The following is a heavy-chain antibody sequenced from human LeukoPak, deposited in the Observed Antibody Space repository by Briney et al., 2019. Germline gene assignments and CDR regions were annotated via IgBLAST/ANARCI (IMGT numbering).Heavy chain of an antibody. Sequence: GGSLRLSCAASGFTFSSYTMNWVRQAPGKGLEWVSCISSSSSHIYYADSVKGRFTISRDNAKNSLYLQMNSLRAEDTAVYYCARGSGYYFYDAFDIWGQGTMVTVSP. V-gene: IGHV3-21*01. J-gene: IGHJ3*02. D-gene: IGHD3-22*01. CDR3: ARGSGYYFYDAFDI. CDR1: GFTFSSYT. CDR2: ISSSSSHI.